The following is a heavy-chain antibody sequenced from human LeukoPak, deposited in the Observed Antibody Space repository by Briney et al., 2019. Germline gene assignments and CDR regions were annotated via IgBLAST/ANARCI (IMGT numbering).Heavy chain of an antibody. D-gene: IGHD3-10*01. CDR2: IKQDGSEK. CDR1: GFTFSSYW. V-gene: IGHV3-7*01. Sequence: GGSLRLSCAASGFTFSSYWMSWVRQAPGKGLEWVANIKQDGSEKYYVDSVKGRLTISRDNAKNSLYLQMNSLRAEDTAVYYCARNGGFGELSGWGQGTLVTVSS. CDR3: ARNGGFGELSG. J-gene: IGHJ4*02.